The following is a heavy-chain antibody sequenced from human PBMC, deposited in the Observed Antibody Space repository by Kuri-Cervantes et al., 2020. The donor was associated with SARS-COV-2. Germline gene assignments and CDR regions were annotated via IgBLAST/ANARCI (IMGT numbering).Heavy chain of an antibody. CDR1: GFTFSSYS. Sequence: GESLKISCAASGFTFSSYSMNWVRQAPGKGLEWVSSISCSSSYIYYADSVKGRFTISRDNAKNSLYLQMNSLRAEDTAVYYCARNRGSGWPFFDYWGQGTLVTVSS. V-gene: IGHV3-21*01. J-gene: IGHJ4*02. CDR3: ARNRGSGWPFFDY. D-gene: IGHD6-19*01. CDR2: ISCSSSYI.